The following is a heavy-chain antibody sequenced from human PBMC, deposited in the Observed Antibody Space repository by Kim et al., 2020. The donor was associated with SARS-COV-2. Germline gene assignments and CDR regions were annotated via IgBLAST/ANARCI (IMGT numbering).Heavy chain of an antibody. V-gene: IGHV4-39*01. CDR1: GGSISSSSYY. CDR2: IYYSGST. D-gene: IGHD3-3*01. J-gene: IGHJ4*02. Sequence: SETLSLTCTVSGGSISSSSYYWGWIRQPPGKGLEWIGSIYYSGSTYYNPSLKSRVTISVDTSKNQFSLKLSSVTAADTAVYYCARQAPFWSGYYTPYYCDYWGQGTLVTVSS. CDR3: ARQAPFWSGYYTPYYCDY.